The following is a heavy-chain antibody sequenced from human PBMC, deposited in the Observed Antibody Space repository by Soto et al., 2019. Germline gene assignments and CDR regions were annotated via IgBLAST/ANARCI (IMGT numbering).Heavy chain of an antibody. V-gene: IGHV6-1*01. Sequence: SQTLSLSCAISGDSVSSNSVAWNWIRQSPSGGLEWLGRTYYRSKWYNDYAVSVKSRITINPDTSKNQFSLQLKSVTPEDTAVYYCAREEVVVEPAAIPRYYYYGMDVWGQGTTVTVSS. CDR1: GDSVSSNSVA. J-gene: IGHJ6*02. D-gene: IGHD2-2*02. CDR3: AREEVVVEPAAIPRYYYYGMDV. CDR2: TYYRSKWYN.